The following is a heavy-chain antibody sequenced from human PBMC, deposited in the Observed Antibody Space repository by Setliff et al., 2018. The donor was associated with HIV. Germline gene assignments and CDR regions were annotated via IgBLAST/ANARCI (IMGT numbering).Heavy chain of an antibody. D-gene: IGHD3-16*01. V-gene: IGHV4-34*01. CDR3: ARYVAYDEDDFDI. Sequence: SETLSLTCAVYGGSFSNYYWSWIRQPPGKGLEWIGEINYSGSTKYNPSLKSRVTMSVDTSKNQFSLKLNSVTAADTAVYYCARYVAYDEDDFDIWGQGTMVTVPS. CDR2: INYSGST. CDR1: GGSFSNYY. J-gene: IGHJ3*02.